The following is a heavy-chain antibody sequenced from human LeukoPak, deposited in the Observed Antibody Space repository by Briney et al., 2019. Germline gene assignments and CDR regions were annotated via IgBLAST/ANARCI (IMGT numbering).Heavy chain of an antibody. CDR2: IKSKYDGGTT. V-gene: IGHV3-15*01. CDR1: GITLTVTM. J-gene: IGHJ4*02. Sequence: GGSLRLSSAGPGITLTVTMAYSVPQAPGKGLEGVGRIKSKYDGGTTDYAAPVKGRFTISRDDSKDTVYLQMNSLKTEDTAVYYSTSCGIPIDYWGQGTLVTVSS. CDR3: TSCGIPIDY. D-gene: IGHD1-14*01.